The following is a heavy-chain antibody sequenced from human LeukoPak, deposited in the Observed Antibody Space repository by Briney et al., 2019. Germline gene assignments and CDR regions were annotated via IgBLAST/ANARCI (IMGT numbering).Heavy chain of an antibody. Sequence: GGSLRLSCAASGSTFSTYWMHWVRQAPGKGLVWVSRIKSDGSTNYADSEKGRFTISRDNAKNTVSLQMNSLRPEDTGVYYCARAPSEIGGYYPEYFRHWGQGTLVTVSS. J-gene: IGHJ1*01. V-gene: IGHV3-74*01. CDR3: ARAPSEIGGYYPEYFRH. D-gene: IGHD3-22*01. CDR2: IKSDGST. CDR1: GSTFSTYW.